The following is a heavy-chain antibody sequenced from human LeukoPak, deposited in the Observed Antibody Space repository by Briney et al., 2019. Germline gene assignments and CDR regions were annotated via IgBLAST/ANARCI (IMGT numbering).Heavy chain of an antibody. D-gene: IGHD6-19*01. Sequence: GGSLRLSCAASGFTFSSYWMSWVRQAPGKGLEWVANIKQDGSEKYYVDSVKGRFTISRDNAKNSLYLQMNSLRAEDTAVYYCAREEVGSGWYWDYYYYGMDVWGQGTTATVSS. V-gene: IGHV3-7*03. CDR3: AREEVGSGWYWDYYYYGMDV. CDR1: GFTFSSYW. CDR2: IKQDGSEK. J-gene: IGHJ6*02.